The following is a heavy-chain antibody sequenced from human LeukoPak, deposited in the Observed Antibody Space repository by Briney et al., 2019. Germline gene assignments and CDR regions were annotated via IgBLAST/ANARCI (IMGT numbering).Heavy chain of an antibody. CDR2: IYYSGNS. J-gene: IGHJ5*02. D-gene: IGHD4-17*01. CDR1: GGSINSSSYY. CDR3: ASHTKYGDYVRWFDP. V-gene: IGHV4-39*01. Sequence: SETLSLTCTVSGGSINSSSYYWGWIRQPPGKGLEWIGSIYYSGNSYYNPSLKRRVSILVDTSKNQFSLRLSSVTAADTAVYYCASHTKYGDYVRWFDPWGQGTLVTVSS.